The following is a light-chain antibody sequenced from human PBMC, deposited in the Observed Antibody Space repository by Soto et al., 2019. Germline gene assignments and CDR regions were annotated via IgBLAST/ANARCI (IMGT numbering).Light chain of an antibody. Sequence: EIVLTQSPVTLSLSPGERATLSCRASQSVSSYLAWYQQKPDQAPRLLIYDASNRATGIPARFSGGGSGTDFTLTIDNLEPEDFAIYYCQQRSNWPPITFGQGTRLEIK. J-gene: IGKJ5*01. V-gene: IGKV3-11*01. CDR3: QQRSNWPPIT. CDR1: QSVSSY. CDR2: DAS.